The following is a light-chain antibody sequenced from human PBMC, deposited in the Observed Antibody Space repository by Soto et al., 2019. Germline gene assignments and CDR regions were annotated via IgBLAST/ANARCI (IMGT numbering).Light chain of an antibody. V-gene: IGLV2-14*01. CDR2: DVS. CDR1: SSDVGGYNY. J-gene: IGLJ1*01. Sequence: QSALTQPASLSGSPGQSITISSTGTSSDVGGYNYVSWYQQHPGKAPKLMIYDVSNRPSGVSNRFSGSKSGNTASLTISGLQAEDEADYYCSSYTSSSTLVFGTGTKVTVL. CDR3: SSYTSSSTLV.